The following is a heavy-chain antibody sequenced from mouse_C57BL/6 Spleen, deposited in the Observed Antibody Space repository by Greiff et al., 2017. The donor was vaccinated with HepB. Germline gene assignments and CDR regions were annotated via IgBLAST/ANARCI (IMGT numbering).Heavy chain of an antibody. CDR3: ARGTGTGD. D-gene: IGHD4-1*01. CDR1: GYTFTSYG. Sequence: VQRVESGAELARPGASVKLSCKASGYTFTSYGISWVKQRTGQGLEWIGEIYPRSGNTYYNEKFKGKATLTADKSSSTAYMELRSLTSEDSAVYFCARGTGTGDWGQGTLVTVSA. V-gene: IGHV1-81*01. CDR2: IYPRSGNT. J-gene: IGHJ3*01.